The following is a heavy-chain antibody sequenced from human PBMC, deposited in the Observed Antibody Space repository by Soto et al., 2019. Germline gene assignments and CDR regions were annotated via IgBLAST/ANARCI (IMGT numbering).Heavy chain of an antibody. J-gene: IGHJ6*02. CDR1: GGSISSGDYY. D-gene: IGHD1-1*01. CDR2: IYYSGST. V-gene: IGHV4-30-4*01. CDR3: ARDRIWTGMDV. Sequence: SETLSLTCTVSGGSISSGDYYWSWIRQPPGKGLEWIGYIYYSGSTYYNPSLKSRVTISVDTSKNQFSLKLSSVTAADTAVYYCARDRIWTGMDVWGQGTTVTVPS.